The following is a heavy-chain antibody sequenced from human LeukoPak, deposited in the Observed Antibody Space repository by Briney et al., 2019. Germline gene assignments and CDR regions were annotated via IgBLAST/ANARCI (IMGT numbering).Heavy chain of an antibody. CDR1: GGSVSSGTYY. J-gene: IGHJ6*03. Sequence: PSETLSLTCTVSGGSVSSGTYYWNWIQQPPGRGLEWIGYIYYSGSTNYNPSLKSRATIPVDRSKNQFSLKLSYVTAADTAVYYCARDEDNSGRYYYYMDVWGKGTTVTVSS. D-gene: IGHD3-22*01. V-gene: IGHV4-61*01. CDR3: ARDEDNSGRYYYYMDV. CDR2: IYYSGST.